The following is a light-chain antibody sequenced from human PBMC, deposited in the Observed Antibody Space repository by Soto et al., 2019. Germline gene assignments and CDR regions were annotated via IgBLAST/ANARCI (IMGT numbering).Light chain of an antibody. CDR1: SSNVGSNY. CDR2: RNN. J-gene: IGLJ2*01. CDR3: AAWDDSLSGVV. Sequence: QPVLTQPPSASGTPGQRVTISCSGSSSNVGSNYVYWYQQLPGTAPKLLIYRNNQRPSGVPDRFSGSKSGTSGSLAISGLRSEDEADYHCAAWDDSLSGVVFGGGTQLTVL. V-gene: IGLV1-47*01.